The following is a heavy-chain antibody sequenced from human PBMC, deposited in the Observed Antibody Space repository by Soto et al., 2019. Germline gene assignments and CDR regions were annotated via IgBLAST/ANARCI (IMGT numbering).Heavy chain of an antibody. CDR1: GYTFTSYY. D-gene: IGHD2-2*01. CDR2: INPSGGST. CDR3: ARVGGLRLVPFDY. J-gene: IGHJ4*02. V-gene: IGHV1-46*01. Sequence: GALVKVSCKASGYTFTSYYMHWVRQAPGQGLEWMGIINPSGGSTSYAQKFQGRVTMTRDTSTSTVYMELRSLRSEDTAVYYCARVGGLRLVPFDYWGQGTLVTVSS.